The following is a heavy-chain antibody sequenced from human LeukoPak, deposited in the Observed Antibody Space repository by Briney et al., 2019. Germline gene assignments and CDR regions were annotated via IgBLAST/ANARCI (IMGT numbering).Heavy chain of an antibody. V-gene: IGHV1-8*01. Sequence: ASVKVSCKASGYTFTSYDINWVRQATGQGLEWMGWMNPNSGNTGYAQKFQGRVTMTRNTSISTAYMELSSLRSEDTAVYYCARGPSYYYDSSALYYFDYWGQGTLVTVSS. CDR2: MNPNSGNT. J-gene: IGHJ4*02. D-gene: IGHD3-22*01. CDR1: GYTFTSYD. CDR3: ARGPSYYYDSSALYYFDY.